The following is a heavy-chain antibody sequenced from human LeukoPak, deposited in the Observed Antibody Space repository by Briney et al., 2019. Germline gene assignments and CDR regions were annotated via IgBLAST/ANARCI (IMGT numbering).Heavy chain of an antibody. D-gene: IGHD5-12*01. Sequence: GGSLRLSCAASGFTFSTYVMSWVRQAPGKGLEWVSGISGSGGSTTSYADSVKGRFTISRDNSKNTLYLQMNSLRADDTAVYYCANGRTGGYHGEFDYWGQGTLVTVSS. CDR3: ANGRTGGYHGEFDY. V-gene: IGHV3-23*01. CDR2: ISGSGGSTT. J-gene: IGHJ4*02. CDR1: GFTFSTYV.